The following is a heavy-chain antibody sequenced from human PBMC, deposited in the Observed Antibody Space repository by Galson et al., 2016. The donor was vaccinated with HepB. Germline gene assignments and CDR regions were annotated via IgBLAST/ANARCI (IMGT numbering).Heavy chain of an antibody. J-gene: IGHJ4*02. CDR3: AAGYYYGDLGRV. CDR2: ISASGDDT. D-gene: IGHD3-22*01. CDR1: RFAFSNYV. V-gene: IGHV3-23*01. Sequence: SLRLSCAASRFAFSNYVMSWVRQAPGKGLEWVSTISASGDDTYYADPVKGRFTISRENSKNTLNVQMNSLRADDTAVYYCAAGYYYGDLGRVWGQGTLVIVSS.